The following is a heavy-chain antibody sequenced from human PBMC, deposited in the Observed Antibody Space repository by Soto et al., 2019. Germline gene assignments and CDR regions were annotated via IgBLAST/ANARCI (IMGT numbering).Heavy chain of an antibody. CDR2: MNGNSGNT. V-gene: IGHV1-8*01. CDR3: THDYGDPHGY. D-gene: IGHD4-17*01. Sequence: QVQLVQSGAEVKKHGASVKVSCKASGYTFTSYDINWVRQATGQGLKLMGWMNGNSGNTGYAQKFQGRVTMTRNTSISTAYRELSSLRSENTAVYYCTHDYGDPHGYWGQGTLVTVSS. J-gene: IGHJ4*02. CDR1: GYTFTSYD.